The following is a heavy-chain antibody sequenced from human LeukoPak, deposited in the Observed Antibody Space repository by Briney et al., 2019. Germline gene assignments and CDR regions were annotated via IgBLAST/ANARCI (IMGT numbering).Heavy chain of an antibody. J-gene: IGHJ5*02. V-gene: IGHV4-38-2*02. Sequence: SETLSLTCTVSGYSISSGYYWGWIRQPPGKGLEWIGSIYHSGSTYYNPSLKSRVTISVEKSKNQFSLKLRSVTAADTAVYYCARVPPPYSSSWFDPWGQGTLVTVSS. CDR2: IYHSGST. D-gene: IGHD6-13*01. CDR1: GYSISSGYY. CDR3: ARVPPPYSSSWFDP.